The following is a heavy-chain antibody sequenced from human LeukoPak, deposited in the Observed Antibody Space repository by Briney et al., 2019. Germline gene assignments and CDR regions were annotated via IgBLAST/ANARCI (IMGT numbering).Heavy chain of an antibody. CDR1: GGTLSSHA. CDR2: IIPIFGTT. D-gene: IGHD3-10*01. V-gene: IGHV1-69*13. CDR3: ARDLVPYGSGNSMGD. J-gene: IGHJ4*02. Sequence: SVKVSCTASGGTLSSHAISWVRQGPGQGLEWMGGIIPIFGTTNYAQKFQGRVTISADESTNTAYMELSSLRSEDTAVYYCARDLVPYGSGNSMGDWGQGTLVTVSS.